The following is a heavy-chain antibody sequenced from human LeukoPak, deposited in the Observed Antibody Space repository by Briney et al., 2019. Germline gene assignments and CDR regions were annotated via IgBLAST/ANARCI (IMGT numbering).Heavy chain of an antibody. D-gene: IGHD3-16*01. V-gene: IGHV1-2*02. CDR1: GYTFTGYY. CDR3: ARVRVGEDLDY. CDR2: INPNSGGT. J-gene: IGHJ4*02. Sequence: ASVEVSCKASGYTFTGYYMHWVRQAPGQGLEWMGWINPNSGGTNYAQKFQGRVTMTRDASISAAYMELSRLTSDDTAVYYCARVRVGEDLDYWGQGTLVTVSS.